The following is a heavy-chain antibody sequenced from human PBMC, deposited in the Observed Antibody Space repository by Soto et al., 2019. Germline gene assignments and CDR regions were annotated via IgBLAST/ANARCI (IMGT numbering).Heavy chain of an antibody. J-gene: IGHJ4*02. CDR3: ARSSTSANYFDY. CDR2: IYYSGST. CDR1: GGSISSGGYY. D-gene: IGHD2-2*01. V-gene: IGHV4-31*03. Sequence: QVQLQESGPGLVKPSQTLSLTCTVSGGSISSGGYYWSWIRQHPGKGLEWIGYIYYSGSTYYNPSLKSRVTISVDTSKNPCSRKLTPVTAADTAVYYCARSSTSANYFDYWGQGTLVTVSS.